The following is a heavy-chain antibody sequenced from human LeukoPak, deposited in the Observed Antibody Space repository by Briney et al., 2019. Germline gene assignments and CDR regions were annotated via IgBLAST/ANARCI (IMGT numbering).Heavy chain of an antibody. CDR2: IYYSGST. V-gene: IGHV4-59*01. J-gene: IGHJ5*02. CDR3: ARAGTPITMIVVESNWCDP. D-gene: IGHD3-22*01. Sequence: SETLSLTCTVSGGSISNYYWSWIRQPPGKGLEWIGNIYYSGSTNYNPSLKSRVTISLDTSKNQFSLKLSSVTAADTAVYYCARAGTPITMIVVESNWCDPWGQGTLVTVSS. CDR1: GGSISNYY.